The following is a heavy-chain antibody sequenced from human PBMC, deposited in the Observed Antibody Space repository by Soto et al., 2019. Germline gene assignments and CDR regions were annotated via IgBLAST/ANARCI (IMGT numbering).Heavy chain of an antibody. D-gene: IGHD1-26*01. J-gene: IGHJ3*01. Sequence: QVQLVESGGGVVQAGKSLRLSCAASGFTFSTYAVHWVRQAPGKGLEWVSVVSYDGTKIYYTDPVKGRFTISRDNPKNTLYLQMNSLRTEDTAVYYCARGDTTTSDAFDVWGQGTMVTVSS. CDR3: ARGDTTTSDAFDV. CDR1: GFTFSTYA. V-gene: IGHV3-30-3*01. CDR2: VSYDGTKI.